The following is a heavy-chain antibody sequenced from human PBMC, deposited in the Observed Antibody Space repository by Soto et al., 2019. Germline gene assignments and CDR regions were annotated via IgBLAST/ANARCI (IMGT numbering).Heavy chain of an antibody. CDR2: INGRDGST. J-gene: IGHJ4*02. V-gene: IGHV3-23*01. Sequence: VQLLESGGGLVQPGGSLRLSCAASGFTFSTYAMSWVRQAPGRGLEWVSAINGRDGSTYYADSVKGRFTISRDNSENALYLHMNSLRAEDTALYYCAKPVYYYGSGSHYFFDYWGQGTLVTVSS. CDR3: AKPVYYYGSGSHYFFDY. D-gene: IGHD3-10*01. CDR1: GFTFSTYA.